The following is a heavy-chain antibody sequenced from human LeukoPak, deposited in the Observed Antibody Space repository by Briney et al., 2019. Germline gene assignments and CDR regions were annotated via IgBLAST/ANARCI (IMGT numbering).Heavy chain of an antibody. CDR3: AKDMGKLVGATRIAFDI. V-gene: IGHV3-11*04. CDR1: GFTFSDYY. J-gene: IGHJ3*02. Sequence: GGSLRLSCAASGFTFSDYYMSWIRQAPGKGLEWVSYISSSGSTIYYADSVKGRFTISRDNAKNSLYLQMNSLRAEDTAVYYCAKDMGKLVGATRIAFDIWGQGTMVTVSS. D-gene: IGHD1-26*01. CDR2: ISSSGSTI.